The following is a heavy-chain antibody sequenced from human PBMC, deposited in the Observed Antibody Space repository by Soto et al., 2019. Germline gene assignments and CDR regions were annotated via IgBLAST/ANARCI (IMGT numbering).Heavy chain of an antibody. V-gene: IGHV3-66*01. Sequence: GGSLRLSCAASGFTVSSKYMSWVRQAPGKGLEWVSLIQSGGPTYYADSVKGRFTISRDTSENTLHLQMDSLRAEDTAVYYCARDDVRCDGGRCYGVPLDVSGKGTTVTVSS. CDR3: ARDDVRCDGGRCYGVPLDV. J-gene: IGHJ6*04. CDR2: IQSGGPT. CDR1: GFTVSSKY. D-gene: IGHD2-15*01.